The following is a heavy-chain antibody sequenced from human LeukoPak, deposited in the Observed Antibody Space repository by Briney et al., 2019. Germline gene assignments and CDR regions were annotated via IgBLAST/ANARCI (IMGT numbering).Heavy chain of an antibody. Sequence: PSETLSLTCTVSGGTISSYYWNWIRQPPGKGLEWIGYVHYSGSTKYNPSLKSRVTISVDTSKNQFSLKLSSVIAADTAVYYCASRSSIWSGYQDTLYYFDFWGQGTLVTVSS. CDR3: ASRSSIWSGYQDTLYYFDF. V-gene: IGHV4-59*01. CDR1: GGTISSYY. D-gene: IGHD3-3*01. CDR2: VHYSGST. J-gene: IGHJ4*02.